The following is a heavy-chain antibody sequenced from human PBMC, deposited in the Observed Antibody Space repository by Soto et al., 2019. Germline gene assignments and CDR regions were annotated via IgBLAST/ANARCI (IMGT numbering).Heavy chain of an antibody. CDR2: ISYDGSNK. V-gene: IGHV3-30-3*01. CDR1: GFTFSSYA. D-gene: IGHD6-19*01. J-gene: IGHJ6*02. CDR3: ARSIAVAGISNYYYYGMDV. Sequence: PXESLRLSCAASGFTFSSYAMHGVRQAPGKGLEWVAVISYDGSNKYYADSVKGRFTISRDNSKNTLYLQMNSLRAEDTAVYYCARSIAVAGISNYYYYGMDVWGQGTTVTVSS.